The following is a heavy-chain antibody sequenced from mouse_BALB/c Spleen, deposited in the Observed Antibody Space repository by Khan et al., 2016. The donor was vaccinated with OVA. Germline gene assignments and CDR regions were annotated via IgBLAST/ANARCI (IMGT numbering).Heavy chain of an antibody. CDR1: GYTFSNYW. CDR2: FLPGSGNA. Sequence: VQLQESGAELMKPGASVKISCKATGYTFSNYWIEWVQQRPGHGLAWIGEFLPGSGNAYYTESFKGQAIFASDATSHTAFMKISSLTSEASAVYFCARVKYCSRDYLDSWGQGTILTVSS. J-gene: IGHJ2*01. V-gene: IGHV1-9*01. D-gene: IGHD1-1*01. CDR3: ARVKYCSRDYLDS.